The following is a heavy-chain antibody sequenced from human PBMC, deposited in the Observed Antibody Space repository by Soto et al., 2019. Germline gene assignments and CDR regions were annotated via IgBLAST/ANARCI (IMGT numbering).Heavy chain of an antibody. CDR1: GFTFSNYG. V-gene: IGHV3-30*18. CDR2: ISNDGINK. CDR3: AKDRVQIWLYVGIFDD. D-gene: IGHD5-18*01. Sequence: QVQVVESGGGVVQPGRSLRLSCAASGFTFSNYGMHWVRQAPGKGLEWVAVISNDGINKNYADSVKGRFTISRDNSRNTLDLQMNSLRAEDTAVYYCAKDRVQIWLYVGIFDDWGQGTMVTVSS. J-gene: IGHJ4*02.